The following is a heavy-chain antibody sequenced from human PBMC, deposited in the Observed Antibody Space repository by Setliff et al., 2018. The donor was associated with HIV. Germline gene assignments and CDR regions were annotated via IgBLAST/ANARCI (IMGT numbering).Heavy chain of an antibody. CDR3: ARGPYTIDY. Sequence: PGGSLRLSCAASGFTFSSYEMNWVRQAPGKGLEWVSYISTSGNRIHYADSVKGRFTSSRDNAKNSLYLQMNSLRAEDTAVYYCARGPYTIDYWGQGTLVTVSS. V-gene: IGHV3-48*03. CDR2: ISTSGNRI. J-gene: IGHJ4*02. D-gene: IGHD3-16*01. CDR1: GFTFSSYE.